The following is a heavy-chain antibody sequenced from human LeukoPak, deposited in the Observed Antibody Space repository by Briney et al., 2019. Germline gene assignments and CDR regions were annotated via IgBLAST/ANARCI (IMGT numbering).Heavy chain of an antibody. Sequence: GASVTVSCTASGYTFTSYYMHWVRQAPGQGLEWMGLINPSGGSTSYAQKFQGRVTMTRDMSMSTVYMELSSLRSEDTAVYYCARGGYYDSSGYQEDAFDIWGQGTMVTVSS. V-gene: IGHV1-46*01. J-gene: IGHJ3*02. CDR1: GYTFTSYY. D-gene: IGHD3-22*01. CDR3: ARGGYYDSSGYQEDAFDI. CDR2: INPSGGST.